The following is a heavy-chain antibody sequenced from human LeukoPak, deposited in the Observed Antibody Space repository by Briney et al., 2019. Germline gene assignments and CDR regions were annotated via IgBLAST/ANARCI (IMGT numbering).Heavy chain of an antibody. CDR1: GFSFRSHW. D-gene: IGHD5-24*01. CDR3: ATISAQTFDI. V-gene: IGHV3-7*01. Sequence: GGSLRLSWVGSGFSFRSHWVNWVRHSPGKGLEWVANIKPDGSDKYYVDSARGRFTVSRDNAKNSAFLQMNSLRAEDTAIYYCATISAQTFDIWGQGTLVSVSS. CDR2: IKPDGSDK. J-gene: IGHJ3*02.